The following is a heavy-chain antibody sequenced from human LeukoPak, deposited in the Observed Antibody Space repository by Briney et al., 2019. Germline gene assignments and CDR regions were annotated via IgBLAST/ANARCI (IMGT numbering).Heavy chain of an antibody. Sequence: GGSLRLSCVASGFTFTDHPMNWVRQAPGKGLEWVSSISSSSSYIYYADSVKGRFTISRDNAKNSLYLQMSSLSAEDTAVYYCARTMGATIDYWGQGTLVTVSS. CDR1: GFTFTDHP. CDR3: ARTMGATIDY. CDR2: ISSSSSYI. V-gene: IGHV3-21*01. J-gene: IGHJ4*02. D-gene: IGHD1-26*01.